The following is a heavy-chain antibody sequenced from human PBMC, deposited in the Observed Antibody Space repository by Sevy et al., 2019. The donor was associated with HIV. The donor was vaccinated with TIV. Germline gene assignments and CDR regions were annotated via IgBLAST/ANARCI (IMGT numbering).Heavy chain of an antibody. J-gene: IGHJ6*02. CDR1: GGTFSSYA. CDR2: IIPIFGTA. CDR3: ARVVVPAAPKSYYYYGMDV. V-gene: IGHV1-69*13. D-gene: IGHD2-2*01. Sequence: ASVKVSCKASGGTFSSYAISWVRQAPGQGLEWMGGIIPIFGTANYAQKFQGRVTITADESTSTAYMELGSLRSEDTAVYYCARVVVPAAPKSYYYYGMDVWGQGTTVTVSS.